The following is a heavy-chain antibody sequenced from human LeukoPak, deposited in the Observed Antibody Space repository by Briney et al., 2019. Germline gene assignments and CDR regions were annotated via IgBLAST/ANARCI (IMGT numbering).Heavy chain of an antibody. Sequence: GGSLRLSCAASGFTFISYAMNWVRQAPGRGLEWVSAISGSGDSTYYADSVKGRFTISRDNSKNTLYLQMNSLTAEDPAVYYCAKSHLATLLFDSFGQGTLVTVSS. J-gene: IGHJ4*02. CDR1: GFTFISYA. D-gene: IGHD2-15*01. CDR3: AKSHLATLLFDS. CDR2: ISGSGDST. V-gene: IGHV3-23*01.